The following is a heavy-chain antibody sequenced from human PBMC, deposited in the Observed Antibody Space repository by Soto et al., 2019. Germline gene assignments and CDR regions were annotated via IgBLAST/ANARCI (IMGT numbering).Heavy chain of an antibody. Sequence: ASVKVSCKASGYTFTGSYIHWVRQAPGQGLEWMGWINPDNGYTYCSQKFQGRVTMTRDTSISTAYMDLDRLTSDDTAVYYCARDDGSYLFDFWGQGTLVTVSS. CDR3: ARDDGSYLFDF. CDR2: INPDNGYT. V-gene: IGHV1-2*02. CDR1: GYTFTGSY. J-gene: IGHJ4*02.